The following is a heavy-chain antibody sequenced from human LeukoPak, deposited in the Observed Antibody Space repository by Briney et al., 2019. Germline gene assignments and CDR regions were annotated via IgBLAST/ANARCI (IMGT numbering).Heavy chain of an antibody. V-gene: IGHV3-48*03. CDR2: ISSSGSTI. CDR3: ARVGYYGSGNLPDY. CDR1: GFTFSSYE. Sequence: GGSLRLSCAASGFTFSSYEMNWVRQAPGKGLEGVSYISSSGSTIYYADSVKGRFTISRDNAKNSLYLQMNSLRAEDTAVYYCARVGYYGSGNLPDYWGQGTLVTVSS. J-gene: IGHJ4*02. D-gene: IGHD3-10*01.